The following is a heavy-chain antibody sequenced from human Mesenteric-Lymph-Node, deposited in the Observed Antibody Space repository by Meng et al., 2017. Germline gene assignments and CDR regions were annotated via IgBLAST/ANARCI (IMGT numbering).Heavy chain of an antibody. CDR3: ARDTRYFDWFDRPG. CDR2: ISSSSSYI. V-gene: IGHV3-21*04. J-gene: IGHJ4*02. CDR1: GFTFSSYS. Sequence: GESLKISCAASGFTFSSYSMNWVRQAPGKGLEWVSSISSSSSYIYYADSVKGRFTISRDNAKNSLYLQMNSLRAEDTAVYYCARDTRYFDWFDRPGWGQGTLVTVSS. D-gene: IGHD3-9*01.